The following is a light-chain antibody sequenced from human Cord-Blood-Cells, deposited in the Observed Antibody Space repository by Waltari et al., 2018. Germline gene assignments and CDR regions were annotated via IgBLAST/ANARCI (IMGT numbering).Light chain of an antibody. CDR1: SSNIGSNY. CDR2: RNN. J-gene: IGLJ3*02. V-gene: IGLV1-47*01. CDR3: AAWDDSLSAWV. Sequence: QSVLTQPPSAYGTPGQRVTISCSGSSSNIGSNYVYWYQQLPGTAPKLLIYRNNQRPSGVPDRFSGSKSGTSASLAISGLRSEDEADYYCAAWDDSLSAWVFGGGTKLTVL.